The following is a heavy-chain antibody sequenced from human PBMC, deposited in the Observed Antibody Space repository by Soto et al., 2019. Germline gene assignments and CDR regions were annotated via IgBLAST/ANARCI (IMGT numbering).Heavy chain of an antibody. Sequence: QVQLVESGGGVVQPGRSLRLSCVASGFTFSNYGIHWVRQAPGKGLEWVAVISYDGSNKYYADSVKGRFTICRDNSKNTLYLQMSSLRSEDSTLYYCARDSLYVLAHWCQGTLVTVSS. D-gene: IGHD2-8*01. CDR3: ARDSLYVLAH. CDR1: GFTFSNYG. J-gene: IGHJ4*02. CDR2: ISYDGSNK. V-gene: IGHV3-30-3*01.